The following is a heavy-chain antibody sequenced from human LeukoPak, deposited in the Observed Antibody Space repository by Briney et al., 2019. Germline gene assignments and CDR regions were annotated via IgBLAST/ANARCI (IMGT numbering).Heavy chain of an antibody. CDR2: INPNSGGT. D-gene: IGHD3-22*01. J-gene: IGHJ4*02. CDR1: GYTFTGYY. V-gene: IGHV1-2*02. CDR3: ATLSSLRQSQWLRH. Sequence: GASVKVSCKASGYTFTGYYIHWVRQAPGQGLEWMGWINPNSGGTNYAQKFQGRVTMTRDTSISTAYMELSRLRSDDTAVYYCATLSSLRQSQWLRHWGQGTLVTVSS.